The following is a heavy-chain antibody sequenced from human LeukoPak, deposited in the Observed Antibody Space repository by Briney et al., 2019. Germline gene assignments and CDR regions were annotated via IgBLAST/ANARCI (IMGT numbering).Heavy chain of an antibody. Sequence: PSETLSLTCTVSGGSISSSSYYWGWIRQPPGKGLEWIGSIYYSGSTYYNPSLKSRVTISVDTSKNQFSLKLSSVTAADTAVYYCARAVLRCLEWPNWGQGTLVTVSS. J-gene: IGHJ4*02. CDR3: ARAVLRCLEWPN. D-gene: IGHD3-3*01. CDR2: IYYSGST. CDR1: GGSISSSSYY. V-gene: IGHV4-39*07.